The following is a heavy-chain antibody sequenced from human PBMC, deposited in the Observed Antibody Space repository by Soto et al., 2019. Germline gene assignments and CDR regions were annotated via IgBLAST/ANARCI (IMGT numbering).Heavy chain of an antibody. Sequence: QVQLQESGPGLVKPSQTLSLTCTVSGGSISSGDYYWSWIRQPPGKGLEWIGYIYYSGSTYYNPSLKSRVTISVDTSKNQFALKLSSVTAPDTAVYYCASHPTYYYDSSGYSDYWGQGTLVTVSS. D-gene: IGHD3-22*01. CDR2: IYYSGST. J-gene: IGHJ4*02. CDR3: ASHPTYYYDSSGYSDY. CDR1: GGSISSGDYY. V-gene: IGHV4-30-4*01.